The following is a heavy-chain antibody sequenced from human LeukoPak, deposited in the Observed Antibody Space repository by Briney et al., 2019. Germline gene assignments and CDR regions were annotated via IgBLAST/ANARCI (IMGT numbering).Heavy chain of an antibody. CDR1: GYTFTSYD. J-gene: IGHJ4*02. CDR3: ARGAPGSYCSGGSCPYFDY. CDR2: VNPNSGHT. D-gene: IGHD2-15*01. Sequence: ASVKVSCRASGYTFTSYDVNWVRQATGQGLEWMGWVNPNSGHTGYAQKFQGRVTMTTNTSISTAYMELSSLRSEDTAVYYCARGAPGSYCSGGSCPYFDYWGQGTLVSVSS. V-gene: IGHV1-8*01.